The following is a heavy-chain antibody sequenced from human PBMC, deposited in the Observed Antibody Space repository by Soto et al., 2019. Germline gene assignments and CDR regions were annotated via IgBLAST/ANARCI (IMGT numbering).Heavy chain of an antibody. Sequence: PSETLSLTCTVSGGSISSYYWSWIRQPPGKGLEWIGYIYYSGSTNYNPSLKSRVTISVDTSKNQFSLKLSSVTAADTAVYYCARDSPSVRGGPGNYYYYYMDVWGKGTTVTVSS. D-gene: IGHD3-10*01. CDR3: ARDSPSVRGGPGNYYYYYMDV. CDR2: IYYSGST. V-gene: IGHV4-59*01. CDR1: GGSISSYY. J-gene: IGHJ6*03.